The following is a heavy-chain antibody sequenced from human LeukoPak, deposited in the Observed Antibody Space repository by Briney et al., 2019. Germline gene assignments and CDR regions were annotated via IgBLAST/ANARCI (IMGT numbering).Heavy chain of an antibody. V-gene: IGHV3-23*01. D-gene: IGHD3-3*01. Sequence: PGGSLRLSCTASGFTFSSYAMSWVRQAPGKGLEWVSAISGSGGSAYYADSVKGRFTISRDNSKNTLYLQMNRLRAEDTAVYYCAKDSYGFFVGHFDPWGQGTLVTVSS. CDR2: ISGSGGSA. J-gene: IGHJ5*02. CDR3: AKDSYGFFVGHFDP. CDR1: GFTFSSYA.